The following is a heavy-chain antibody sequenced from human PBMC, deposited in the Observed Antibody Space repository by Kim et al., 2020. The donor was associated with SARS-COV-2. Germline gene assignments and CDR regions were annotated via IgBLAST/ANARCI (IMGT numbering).Heavy chain of an antibody. CDR1: GFTFDDYA. J-gene: IGHJ4*02. CDR2: ISWNSGSI. V-gene: IGHV3-9*01. CDR3: ARGSGYYFIGY. Sequence: GGSLRLSCAASGFTFDDYAMHWVRQAPGKGLEWVSGISWNSGSIGYADSVKGRFTISRDNAKNSLYLQMNSLRAEDTALYYCARGSGYYFIGYWGQGTL. D-gene: IGHD3-22*01.